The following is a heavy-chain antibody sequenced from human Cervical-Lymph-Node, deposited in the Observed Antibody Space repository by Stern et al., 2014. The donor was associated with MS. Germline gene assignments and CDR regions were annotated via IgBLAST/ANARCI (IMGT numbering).Heavy chain of an antibody. CDR2: ISFEGLNK. D-gene: IGHD3-10*01. CDR1: GFTFSNNA. V-gene: IGHV3-30-3*01. Sequence: VHLVESGGDVVQPGKSLRLSCAASGFTFSNNAMHWVRQAPGQGLEWVAVISFEGLNKFYADSVKGRFTISRDNSKNTLFLQMNSLRADDTAVYYCATVGFTGSGGYFWGYGMDVWGQGTTVTVSS. J-gene: IGHJ6*02. CDR3: ATVGFTGSGGYFWGYGMDV.